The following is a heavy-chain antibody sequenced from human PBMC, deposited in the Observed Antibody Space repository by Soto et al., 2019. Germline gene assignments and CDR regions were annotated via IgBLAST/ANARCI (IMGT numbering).Heavy chain of an antibody. CDR1: GFTFSSYG. D-gene: IGHD4-17*01. V-gene: IGHV3-33*01. CDR2: IWYDGSNK. Sequence: GGSLRLSCAASGFTFSSYGMHWVRQAPGKGLEWVAVIWYDGSNKYYADSVKGRFTISRDNSKNTLYLQMNSLRAEDTAVYYCARGYGGNSLDYWGQGTRGTVS. CDR3: ARGYGGNSLDY. J-gene: IGHJ4*02.